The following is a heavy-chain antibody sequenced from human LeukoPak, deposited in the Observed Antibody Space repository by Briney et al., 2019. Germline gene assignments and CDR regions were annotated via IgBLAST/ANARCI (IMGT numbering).Heavy chain of an antibody. D-gene: IGHD3-22*01. CDR2: IHYSGNT. CDR3: ARHPSGFLSYALDV. Sequence: KPSQTLSLTCTVSGGSIGSGSYYWCWIRQPPGKGLQWIGIIHYSGNTYFNPSLKRPVTISIDTSKNRFSLPLSSVTAADTAVYFCARHPSGFLSYALDVWGQGAMVTVSS. V-gene: IGHV4-39*01. J-gene: IGHJ3*01. CDR1: GGSIGSGSYY.